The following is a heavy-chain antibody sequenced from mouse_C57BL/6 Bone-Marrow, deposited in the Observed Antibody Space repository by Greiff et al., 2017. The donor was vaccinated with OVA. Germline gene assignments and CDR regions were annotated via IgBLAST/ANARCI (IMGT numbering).Heavy chain of an antibody. CDR2: INYDGSST. Sequence: EVKLVESEGGLVQPGSSMKLSCTASGFTFSDYYMAWVRQVPEKGLEWVANINYDGSSTYYLDSLKSRFIISRDNATNILYLQMSSLKSEDTATYYCARFYEVLYFDYWGQGTTLTVSS. CDR1: GFTFSDYY. CDR3: ARFYEVLYFDY. V-gene: IGHV5-16*01. D-gene: IGHD2-12*01. J-gene: IGHJ2*01.